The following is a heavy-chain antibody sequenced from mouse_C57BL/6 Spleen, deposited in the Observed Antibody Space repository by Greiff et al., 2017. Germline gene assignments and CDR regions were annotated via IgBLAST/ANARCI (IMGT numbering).Heavy chain of an antibody. CDR1: GYTFTSYW. D-gene: IGHD2-12*01. CDR2: IDPSDSET. V-gene: IGHV1-52*01. CDR3: ARDDVEVAMDY. J-gene: IGHJ4*01. Sequence: VQLQQPGAELVRPGSSVKLSCKASGYTFTSYWMHWVKQRPIQGLEWIGNIDPSDSETHYNQKFKDKATLTVDKSSSTAYMQLSSLTSEDSAVYYGARDDVEVAMDYWGQGTSVTVSS.